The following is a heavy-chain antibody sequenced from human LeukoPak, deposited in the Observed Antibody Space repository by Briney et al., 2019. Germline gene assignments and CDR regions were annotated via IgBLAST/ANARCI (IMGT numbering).Heavy chain of an antibody. V-gene: IGHV3-30*04. D-gene: IGHD1/OR15-1a*01. CDR1: GFTFSSYA. Sequence: GGSLRLSCAASGFTFSSYAMHWVRQAPGKGLEWVAVISYDGSNKYYADSVKGRFTISRDNSKNTLYLQMNSLRADDTAVYYCAKTITPFTTNWDNSPGAFDVWGQGTGVTVSS. CDR2: ISYDGSNK. CDR3: AKTITPFTTNWDNSPGAFDV. J-gene: IGHJ3*01.